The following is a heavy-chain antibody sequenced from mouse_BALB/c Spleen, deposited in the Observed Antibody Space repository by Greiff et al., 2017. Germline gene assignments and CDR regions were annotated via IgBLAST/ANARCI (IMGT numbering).Heavy chain of an antibody. CDR2: IDPSTGGT. CDR3: ARRVYRYDGFAY. J-gene: IGHJ3*01. Sequence: VQLQQSGAELVKPGASVKMSCKASGYTFTGYWMHWVKQRPGQGLEWIGYIDPSTGGTDYNQKFKDKATLTADKSSSTAYMQLSSLTSEDSAVYYCARRVYRYDGFAYWGQGTLVTVSA. CDR1: GYTFTGYW. V-gene: IGHV1-7*01. D-gene: IGHD2-14*01.